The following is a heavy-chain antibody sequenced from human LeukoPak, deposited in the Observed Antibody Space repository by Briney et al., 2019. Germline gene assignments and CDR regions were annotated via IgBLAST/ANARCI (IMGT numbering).Heavy chain of an antibody. J-gene: IGHJ5*02. V-gene: IGHV1-69*13. Sequence: ASVKVSCKASRDTFINNVISWLRQVPGQGIEWMGGIIPIFGSAAYAQKFQGRVTVTADESTSTAYMDLSSLRSEDTAVYYCARGRLVAAAGTGWFDPWGQGTLVTVSS. CDR1: RDTFINNV. CDR3: ARGRLVAAAGTGWFDP. CDR2: IIPIFGSA. D-gene: IGHD6-13*01.